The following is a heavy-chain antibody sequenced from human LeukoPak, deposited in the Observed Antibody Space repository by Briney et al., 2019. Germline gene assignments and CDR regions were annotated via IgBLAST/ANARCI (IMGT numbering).Heavy chain of an antibody. CDR3: ARGRRVLRFLEWFSLY. CDR1: GYTFTDYY. D-gene: IGHD3-3*01. J-gene: IGHJ4*02. Sequence: GASVKVSCKASGYTFTDYYIHWVRQAPGQGLEWMGWIDSKTGATNYAQKFQGRVTMTRDTSISTAYMELSRLRSDDTAVYYCARGRRVLRFLEWFSLYWGQGTLVTVSS. CDR2: IDSKTGAT. V-gene: IGHV1-2*02.